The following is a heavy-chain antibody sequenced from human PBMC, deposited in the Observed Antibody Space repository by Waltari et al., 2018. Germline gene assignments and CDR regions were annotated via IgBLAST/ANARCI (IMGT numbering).Heavy chain of an antibody. J-gene: IGHJ4*02. CDR2: NYTMGVT. D-gene: IGHD3-22*01. V-gene: IGHV4-31*03. CDR3: ARAPEYYYDSSGYYFDY. Sequence: QVQLQESGPGLVKPSQTLSLTCTVSGGSISSGGYYWSWIRQHPGKGLEGIGYNYTMGVTCTNPSPKSRVTIAGDTAKNQFSLKLSSLTAADTAGYYCARAPEYYYDSSGYYFDYWGQGTLVTVSS. CDR1: GGSISSGGYY.